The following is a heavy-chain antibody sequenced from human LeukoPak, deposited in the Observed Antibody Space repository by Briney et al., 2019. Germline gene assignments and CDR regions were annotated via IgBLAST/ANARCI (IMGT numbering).Heavy chain of an antibody. CDR2: IYYSGST. CDR3: ARWSTGSYNNWFDP. J-gene: IGHJ5*02. V-gene: IGHV4-59*01. CDR1: GGSISSYY. Sequence: PSETLSLTCTVSGGSISSYYWSWIRQTPGKGLEWIGYIYYSGSTNYNPSLDSRVTISVDTSKNHFSLKLSSVTAADTAVYYCARWSTGSYNNWFDPWGQGTLVTVSS. D-gene: IGHD1-26*01.